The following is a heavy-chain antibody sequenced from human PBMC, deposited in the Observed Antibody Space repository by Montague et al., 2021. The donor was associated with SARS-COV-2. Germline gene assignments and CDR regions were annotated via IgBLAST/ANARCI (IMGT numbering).Heavy chain of an antibody. CDR3: ARSGVGIFDFSYFDS. V-gene: IGHV4-38-2*02. D-gene: IGHD3-3*01. CDR2: RYHNGAT. J-gene: IGHJ4*02. Sequence: SETLSLTCSVSGFSISSGYYWGWIRQTPGKGLEWMGSRYHNGATYYSPXXKRPVTILLDTSKNQFSLSLTSVTAADTAVYYCARSGVGIFDFSYFDSWGQGALVIVSS. CDR1: GFSISSGYY.